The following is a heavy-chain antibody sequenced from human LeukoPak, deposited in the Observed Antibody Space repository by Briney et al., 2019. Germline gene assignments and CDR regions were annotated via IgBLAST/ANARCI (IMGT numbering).Heavy chain of an antibody. CDR1: GGSISSYY. CDR3: ARESTRVRGVMKN. Sequence: SGTLSLTCTVSGGSISSYYWSWIRQPPGKGLEWIGFIDYSGSTNYNPSLKSRVTISLDTSKNQFSLRLSSVTAADTAVYYCARESTRVRGVMKNWGQGTLVTVSS. CDR2: IDYSGST. D-gene: IGHD3-10*01. V-gene: IGHV4-59*01. J-gene: IGHJ4*02.